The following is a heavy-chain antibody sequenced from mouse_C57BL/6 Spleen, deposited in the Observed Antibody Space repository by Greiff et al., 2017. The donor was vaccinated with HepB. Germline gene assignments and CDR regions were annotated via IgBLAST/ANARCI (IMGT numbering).Heavy chain of an antibody. CDR2: IYPGSGST. J-gene: IGHJ3*01. CDR1: GYTFTSYW. CDR3: ARGGYYDYDWFAY. D-gene: IGHD2-4*01. V-gene: IGHV1-55*01. Sequence: QVQLQQPGAELVKPGASVKMSCKASGYTFTSYWITWVKQMPGQGLEWIGDIYPGSGSTNYNEKFKSKATLTVDTSSSTAYMQLSSLTSEDSAVYYCARGGYYDYDWFAYWGQGTLVTVSA.